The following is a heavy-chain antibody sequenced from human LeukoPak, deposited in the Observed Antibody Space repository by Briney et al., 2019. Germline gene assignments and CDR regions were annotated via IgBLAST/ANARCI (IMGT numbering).Heavy chain of an antibody. Sequence: SVKVSCKASGGTFSSYTISWVRQAPGQGLEWMGGIIPIFGTANYAQKFQGRVTITADKSTSTAYMELSSLRSEDTAVYYCARDLRRRTIFGVVSTYYYMDVWGKGTTVTVSS. D-gene: IGHD3-3*01. CDR1: GGTFSSYT. CDR3: ARDLRRRTIFGVVSTYYYMDV. CDR2: IIPIFGTA. V-gene: IGHV1-69*06. J-gene: IGHJ6*03.